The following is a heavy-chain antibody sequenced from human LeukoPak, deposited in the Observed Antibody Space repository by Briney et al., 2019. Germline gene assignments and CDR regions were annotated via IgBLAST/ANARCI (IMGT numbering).Heavy chain of an antibody. CDR2: ISSSSSTI. CDR1: GFTFSSYS. D-gene: IGHD6-19*01. V-gene: IGHV3-48*01. CDR3: ARRRPGIAVAGTGYYYYYYMDV. J-gene: IGHJ6*03. Sequence: GGSLRLSCAASGFTFSSYSMNWVRQAPGKGLEWVSYISSSSSTIYYADSVKGRFTISRDNAKNSLYLQMNSLRAEDTAVYYCARRRPGIAVAGTGYYYYYYMDVWGKGTTVTVSS.